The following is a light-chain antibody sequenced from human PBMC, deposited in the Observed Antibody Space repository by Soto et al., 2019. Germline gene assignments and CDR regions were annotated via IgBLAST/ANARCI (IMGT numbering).Light chain of an antibody. CDR2: GAS. Sequence: EIVMTQSPATLSVSPGDRATLSCRASQSVSSDLAWYQQKPGQPPRLLIYGASTRATGIPARFSGSGSGTEFTLTISSLQSEDFAVYYCQQYNNWPRTFGQGTNVEIK. V-gene: IGKV3-15*01. J-gene: IGKJ1*01. CDR1: QSVSSD. CDR3: QQYNNWPRT.